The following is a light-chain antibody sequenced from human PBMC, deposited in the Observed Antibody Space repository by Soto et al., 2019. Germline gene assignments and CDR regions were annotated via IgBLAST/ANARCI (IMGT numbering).Light chain of an antibody. CDR3: QQYNSYSRT. V-gene: IGKV1-5*03. J-gene: IGKJ1*01. CDR2: KAS. Sequence: DIQMTQSPSTLSASVGDRVTITCRASQSISVWLAWYQQKAGKAPNLLIYKASRLESGVPSRFSGSGSETEFTLTISGLQPGDSATYYCQQYNSYSRTFGQGTKVDIK. CDR1: QSISVW.